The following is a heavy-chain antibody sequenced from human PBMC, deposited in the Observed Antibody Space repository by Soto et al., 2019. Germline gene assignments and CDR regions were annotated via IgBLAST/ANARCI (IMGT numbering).Heavy chain of an antibody. CDR2: IYPGDSDT. V-gene: IGHV5-51*01. Sequence: PGESLKISCKGSGYSFTSYWIGWVRQMPGKGLEWMGIIYPGDSDTRYSPSFQGQVTISADKSISTAYLQWSSLKASDTAMYYCARVNEQWLARGWFDPWDQGTLVTVSS. D-gene: IGHD6-19*01. CDR3: ARVNEQWLARGWFDP. CDR1: GYSFTSYW. J-gene: IGHJ5*02.